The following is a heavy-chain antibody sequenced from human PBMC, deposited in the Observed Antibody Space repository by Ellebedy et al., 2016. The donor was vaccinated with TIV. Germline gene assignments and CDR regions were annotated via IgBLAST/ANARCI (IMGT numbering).Heavy chain of an antibody. Sequence: GGSLRLSXAASGFTFSDYYMTWIRQSPGKGLEFVSYISGSSSHTSYADSVKGRFTISGDNAKNSVYLQMNSLRAEDTAVHYCARWSSSGWGIWGQGTMVTVSS. CDR2: ISGSSSHT. J-gene: IGHJ3*02. D-gene: IGHD6-19*01. V-gene: IGHV3-11*03. CDR1: GFTFSDYY. CDR3: ARWSSSGWGI.